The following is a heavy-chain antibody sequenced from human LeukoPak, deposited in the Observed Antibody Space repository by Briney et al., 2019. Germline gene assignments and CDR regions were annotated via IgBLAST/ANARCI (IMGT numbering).Heavy chain of an antibody. CDR2: ISYDGSNK. CDR1: GFTFSSYA. V-gene: IGHV3-30-3*01. CDR3: AREDPYYDILTGYYRQGGGVDT. D-gene: IGHD3-9*01. J-gene: IGHJ3*02. Sequence: PGGSLRLSCAASGFTFSSYAMHWVRQAPGKGLEWVAVISYDGSNKYYADSVKGRFTISRDNSKNTLYLQMNSLRAEDTAVYYCAREDPYYDILTGYYRQGGGVDTWGQGTMVTVSS.